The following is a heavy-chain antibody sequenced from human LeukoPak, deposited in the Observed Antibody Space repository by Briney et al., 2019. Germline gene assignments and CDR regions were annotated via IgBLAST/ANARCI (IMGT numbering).Heavy chain of an antibody. CDR1: GFTLSTYS. CDR3: ARGGYYDSSGYYYVGYFHH. Sequence: PGGSLRLSCAASGFTLSTYSMNWVRQAPGKGLEWVSCISSSSSSYIYYADSVKGRFTISRDNAKNSLYVQMNSLRAEDTAVYYCARGGYYDSSGYYYVGYFHHWGQGTLVTVSS. J-gene: IGHJ1*01. D-gene: IGHD3-22*01. V-gene: IGHV3-21*01. CDR2: ISSSSSSYI.